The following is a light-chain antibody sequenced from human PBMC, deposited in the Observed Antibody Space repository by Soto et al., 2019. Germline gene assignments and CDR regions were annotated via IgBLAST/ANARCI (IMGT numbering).Light chain of an antibody. CDR2: GNT. Sequence: QSVLTQSPSVSGAPGQRVTISCTGSSSNIGAAYDVNWYQHLPGTAPKLLIYGNTNRPSGVPDRFSGSKSSTSASLAITGLQADDEAVYYCQSYDSGLTGSVFGGGTKLPVL. V-gene: IGLV1-40*01. J-gene: IGLJ2*01. CDR3: QSYDSGLTGSV. CDR1: SSNIGAAYD.